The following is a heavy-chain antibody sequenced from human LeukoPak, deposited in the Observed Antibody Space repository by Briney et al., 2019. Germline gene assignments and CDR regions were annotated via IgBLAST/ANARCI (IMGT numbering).Heavy chain of an antibody. V-gene: IGHV3-23*01. CDR1: GFTFSSYA. Sequence: GGSLRVSCAASGFTFSSYAMSWVRQAPGKGLEWVSSFSGSGPSTYYTDSVKGRFTISRDNSKNTLYLQMNSLRAEDTAVYYCARGHRAFDIWGQGTMVTVSS. CDR3: ARGHRAFDI. J-gene: IGHJ3*02. CDR2: FSGSGPST.